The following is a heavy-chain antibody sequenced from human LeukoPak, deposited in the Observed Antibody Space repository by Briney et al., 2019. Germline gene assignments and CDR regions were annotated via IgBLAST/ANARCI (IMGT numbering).Heavy chain of an antibody. Sequence: GASVKVSCKASGYTFTNYGISWVRQAPGQGLEWMGWVSPNNGNTNYPQKVQGRVTMTTDTSTNTAYMELRSLRSDDTAVYYCARDGDYGTGSYYRGCIDSWGQGTPVTVSP. D-gene: IGHD3-10*01. CDR1: GYTFTNYG. J-gene: IGHJ4*02. V-gene: IGHV1-18*01. CDR2: VSPNNGNT. CDR3: ARDGDYGTGSYYRGCIDS.